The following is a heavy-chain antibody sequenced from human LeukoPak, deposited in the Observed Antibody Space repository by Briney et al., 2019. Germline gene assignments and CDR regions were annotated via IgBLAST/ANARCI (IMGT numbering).Heavy chain of an antibody. CDR3: ARGSGYDQRGDAFDI. J-gene: IGHJ3*02. D-gene: IGHD5-12*01. V-gene: IGHV1-18*01. CDR2: ISAYNGNT. CDR1: GYTFTSYG. Sequence: ASVKVSCKASGYTFTSYGISWVRQAPGQGLEWMGWISAYNGNTNYAQKFQGRVTITADESTSTAYMELSSLRSEDTAVYYCARGSGYDQRGDAFDIWGQGTMVTVSS.